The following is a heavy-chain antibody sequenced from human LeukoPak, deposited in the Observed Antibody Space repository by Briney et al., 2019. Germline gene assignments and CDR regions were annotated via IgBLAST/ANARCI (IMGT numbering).Heavy chain of an antibody. V-gene: IGHV3-30*02. CDR3: AKDTSITIFGVVHDAFDI. CDR1: GFTFSSYG. CDR2: IRYDGSNK. D-gene: IGHD3-3*01. J-gene: IGHJ3*02. Sequence: PGGSLRLSCAASGFTFSSYGMHWVRQAPGKGLEWVAFIRYDGSNKYCADSVKGRFTISRDNSKNTLYLQMNSLRAEDTAVYYCAKDTSITIFGVVHDAFDIWGQGTMVTVSS.